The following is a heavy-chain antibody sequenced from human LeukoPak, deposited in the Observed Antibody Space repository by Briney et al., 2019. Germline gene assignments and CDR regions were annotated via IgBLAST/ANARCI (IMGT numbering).Heavy chain of an antibody. CDR2: IIPIFGTA. CDR3: ARGNINCSGGSCYSAPTPDV. D-gene: IGHD2-15*01. Sequence: SVKVSCKASGGTFSSYAISWVRQAPGQGLEWMGRIIPIFGTANYAQKFQGRVTITTDESTSTAYMELSSLRSEDTAVYYCARGNINCSGGSCYSAPTPDVWGKGTTVTVSS. CDR1: GGTFSSYA. V-gene: IGHV1-69*05. J-gene: IGHJ6*04.